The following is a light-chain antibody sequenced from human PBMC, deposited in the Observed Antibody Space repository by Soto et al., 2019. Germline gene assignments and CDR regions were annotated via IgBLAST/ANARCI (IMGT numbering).Light chain of an antibody. CDR1: QSVRSSD. Sequence: EIVLTQSPGTLSLSPGEIATLSCRSSQSVRSSDLTWYQQKPGQAPRILIYGASIRATDIPDRFSGSGSGTDFTLTIIRLEPEDVAVYYCQQYGSVLTFCGGTKVEIK. J-gene: IGKJ4*01. CDR3: QQYGSVLT. CDR2: GAS. V-gene: IGKV3-20*01.